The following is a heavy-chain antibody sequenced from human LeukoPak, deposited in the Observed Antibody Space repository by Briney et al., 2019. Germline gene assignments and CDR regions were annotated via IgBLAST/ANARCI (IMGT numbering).Heavy chain of an antibody. D-gene: IGHD6-19*01. CDR1: GGSISSYY. V-gene: IGHV4-59*12. Sequence: SETLSLTCTVSGGSISSYYWSWIRQPPGKGLEWIGYIYYSGSTNYNPSLKSRVTISVDKSKNQFSLKLSSVTAADTAVYYCARAALVSQWLVPRRYYFDYWGQGTLVTVSS. J-gene: IGHJ4*02. CDR3: ARAALVSQWLVPRRYYFDY. CDR2: IYYSGST.